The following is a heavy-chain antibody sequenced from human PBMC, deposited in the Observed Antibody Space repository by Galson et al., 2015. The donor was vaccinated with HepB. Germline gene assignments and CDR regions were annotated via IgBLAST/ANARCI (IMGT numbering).Heavy chain of an antibody. CDR2: IYYSGST. J-gene: IGHJ4*02. V-gene: IGHV4-39*01. CDR1: GGSISSSSYY. D-gene: IGHD6-13*01. CDR3: ARRLAGSSWSDY. Sequence: ETLSLTCTVSGGSISSSSYYWVWIRQPPGKGLEWIGNIYYSGSTYYNPSLKSRVTIFVDMSENQFSLKLSSVTAVDTALYYCARRLAGSSWSDYWGQGTLVTVSS.